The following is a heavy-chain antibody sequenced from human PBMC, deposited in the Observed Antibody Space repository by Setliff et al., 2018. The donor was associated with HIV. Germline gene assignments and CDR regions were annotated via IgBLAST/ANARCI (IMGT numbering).Heavy chain of an antibody. CDR1: EFTFSNAW. CDR2: IKRKSDGDTT. D-gene: IGHD1-26*01. V-gene: IGHV3-15*01. J-gene: IGHJ6*03. CDR3: STTYYLSYIDV. Sequence: GSLRLSCAASEFTFSNAWMTWVRQGPGKGLEWVGRIKRKSDGDTTDYAAPVKGRFTISRDDSKNTLFLQMDSLQTEDTGVYYWSTTYYLSYIDVWGNGTAVTVSS.